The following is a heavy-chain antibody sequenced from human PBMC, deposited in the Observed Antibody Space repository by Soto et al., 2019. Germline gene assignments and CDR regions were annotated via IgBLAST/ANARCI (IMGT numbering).Heavy chain of an antibody. V-gene: IGHV3-9*01. CDR3: AVVGAINDY. J-gene: IGHJ4*02. CDR1: GFTFDDYA. CDR2: ISWNSGSI. Sequence: PGGSLRLSCAASGFTFDDYAMHWVRQAPGKGLEWVSGISWNSGSIGYADSVKGRFTISRDNAKNSLYLQMNSLRAEDTALYHCAVVGAINDYWGQGTLVTVSS. D-gene: IGHD1-26*01.